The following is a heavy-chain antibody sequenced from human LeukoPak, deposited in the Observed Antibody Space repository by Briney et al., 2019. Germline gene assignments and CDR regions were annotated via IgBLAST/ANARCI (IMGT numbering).Heavy chain of an antibody. Sequence: SETLSLTCAVYGGSFSGYYWSWIRQPPGKGLEWIGEISHSGSTNYNPSLKSRVTISVDTSKNQFSLKLSSVTAADTAVYYCARAPSGATNDAFDIWGQGTMVTVSS. D-gene: IGHD1-26*01. CDR2: ISHSGST. V-gene: IGHV4-34*01. J-gene: IGHJ3*02. CDR1: GGSFSGYY. CDR3: ARAPSGATNDAFDI.